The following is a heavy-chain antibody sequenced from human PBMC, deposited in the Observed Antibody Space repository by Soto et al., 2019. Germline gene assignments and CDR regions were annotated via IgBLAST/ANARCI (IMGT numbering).Heavy chain of an antibody. J-gene: IGHJ4*02. CDR3: ARTHYYDSSGYLSGFDY. Sequence: QVQLVQSGAEVKKPGSSVKVSCKASGGTFSSYAISWVRQAPGQGLEWMGGIILIFGTANYAQKFQGRVTITADESTSTAYMELSSLRSEDTAVYYCARTHYYDSSGYLSGFDYWGQGTLVTVSS. CDR2: IILIFGTA. V-gene: IGHV1-69*01. D-gene: IGHD3-22*01. CDR1: GGTFSSYA.